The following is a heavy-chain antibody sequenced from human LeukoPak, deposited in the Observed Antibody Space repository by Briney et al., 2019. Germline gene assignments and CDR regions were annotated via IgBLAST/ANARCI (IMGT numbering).Heavy chain of an antibody. J-gene: IGHJ4*02. D-gene: IGHD5-12*01. CDR3: ARDVGYSAYD. CDR1: GFTFRSSW. V-gene: IGHV3-74*01. CDR2: INNDGSAT. Sequence: GGSLRPSCAASGFTFRSSWMHWVRQGPGKGLVWVSRINNDGSATTYADSVKGRFTISRDTAKNTVLLQMNSLRAEDTAVYYCARDVGYSAYDWGQGTLVTVSS.